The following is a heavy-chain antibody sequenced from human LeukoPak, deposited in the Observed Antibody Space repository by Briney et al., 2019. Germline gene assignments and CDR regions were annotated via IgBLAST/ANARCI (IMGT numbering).Heavy chain of an antibody. J-gene: IGHJ4*02. V-gene: IGHV3-48*01. CDR1: GFTFSTYA. Sequence: PGGSLRLSCSASGFTFSTYALNWVRQAPGKGLEWVSYISSSGNTIYYADSVKGRFTISRDDAKNSLSLQMSSLSLEDTAVYYCVRADFWSGPVRWGQGTLVTVSS. CDR2: ISSSGNTI. CDR3: VRADFWSGPVR. D-gene: IGHD3-3*01.